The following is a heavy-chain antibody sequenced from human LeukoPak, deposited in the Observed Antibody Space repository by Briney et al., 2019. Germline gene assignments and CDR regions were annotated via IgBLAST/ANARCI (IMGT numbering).Heavy chain of an antibody. J-gene: IGHJ4*02. CDR3: AKARLRFSLDY. Sequence: PGGSLRLSCAASGFTFSSYGMHWVRQAPGKGLEWVAVISYDGSNKYYADSVKGRFTISRDNSKNTLYLQMNSLRAEDTAVYYCAKARLRFSLDYWGQGTLVTVSS. CDR2: ISYDGSNK. CDR1: GFTFSSYG. V-gene: IGHV3-30*18. D-gene: IGHD3-3*01.